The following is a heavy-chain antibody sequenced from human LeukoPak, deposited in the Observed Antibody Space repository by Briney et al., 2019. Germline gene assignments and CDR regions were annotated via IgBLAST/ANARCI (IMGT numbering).Heavy chain of an antibody. V-gene: IGHV1-69*06. CDR1: GGTFSNYA. CDR2: IIPIFGTA. J-gene: IGHJ4*02. D-gene: IGHD3-22*01. CDR3: ARGWDYDSGGRPTAYVY. Sequence: GASVKVSCKASGGTFSNYAINWVRQAPGQGLEWMGGIIPIFGTANYAQKFQGRVTITADKSTSTVYMELNSLKSEDTAVYYCARGWDYDSGGRPTAYVYWGRGTLVTVSS.